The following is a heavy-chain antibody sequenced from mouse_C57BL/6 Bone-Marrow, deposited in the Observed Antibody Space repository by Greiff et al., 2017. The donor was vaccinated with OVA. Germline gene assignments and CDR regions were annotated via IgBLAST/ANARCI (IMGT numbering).Heavy chain of an antibody. CDR3: TRRKLGDFDY. CDR1: GYTFTDYE. V-gene: IGHV1-15*01. J-gene: IGHJ2*01. CDR2: IDPETGGT. Sequence: QVHVKQSGAELVRPGASVTLSCKASGYTFTDYEMHWVKQTPVHGLEWIGAIDPETGGTAYNQKFKGKAILTADKSSSTAYMELRSLTSEDSAVYYCTRRKLGDFDYWGQGTTLTVSS. D-gene: IGHD4-1*01.